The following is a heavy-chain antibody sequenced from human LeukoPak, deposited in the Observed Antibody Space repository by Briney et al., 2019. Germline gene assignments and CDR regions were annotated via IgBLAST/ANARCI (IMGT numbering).Heavy chain of an antibody. D-gene: IGHD3-10*01. Sequence: GGSLRLSCAASVFTFSSYGMHWVRQAPGKGLEWVAVISYDGSNKYYADSVKGRFTISRDNSKNTLYLQMNSLRAEDTAVYYCAKGELYYYGSGSYHLDYWGQGTLVTVSS. V-gene: IGHV3-30*18. CDR1: VFTFSSYG. CDR2: ISYDGSNK. J-gene: IGHJ4*02. CDR3: AKGELYYYGSGSYHLDY.